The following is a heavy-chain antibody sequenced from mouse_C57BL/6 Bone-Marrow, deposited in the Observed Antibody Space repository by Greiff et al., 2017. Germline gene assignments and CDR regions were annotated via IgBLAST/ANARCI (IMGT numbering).Heavy chain of an antibody. V-gene: IGHV2-9-1*01. D-gene: IGHD2-3*01. CDR2: IWTGGGT. CDR1: GFSLTSYA. CDR3: ATPDGYYAMDY. Sequence: VQLQQSGPGLVAPSQSLSITCTVSGFSLTSYAISWVRQPPGKGLEWLGVIWTGGGTHFYSALNSRLSICKENYKSQGFLKMNSLQTDDTARYYCATPDGYYAMDYWGQGTSVTVSS. J-gene: IGHJ4*01.